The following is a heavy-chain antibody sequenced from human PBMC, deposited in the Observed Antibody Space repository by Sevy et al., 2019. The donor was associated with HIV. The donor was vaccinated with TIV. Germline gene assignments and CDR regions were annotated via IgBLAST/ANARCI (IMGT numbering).Heavy chain of an antibody. Sequence: SETLSLTRTVSGGSISSYCCNWIRQSPGKGLEWIGYMCHTGITNYNPSLKSRVTISLDTSRNQFSLRLSSVTAADTAVYYCARAGHSYGLFDYWGQGTLVTVSS. CDR1: GGSISSYC. CDR2: MCHTGIT. J-gene: IGHJ4*02. V-gene: IGHV4-59*13. D-gene: IGHD5-18*01. CDR3: ARAGHSYGLFDY.